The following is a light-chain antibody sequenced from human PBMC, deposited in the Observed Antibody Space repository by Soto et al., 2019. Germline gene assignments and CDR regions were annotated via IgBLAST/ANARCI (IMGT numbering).Light chain of an antibody. J-gene: IGLJ3*02. CDR3: HVSPISSGHVV. Sequence: SYELTQPPSVSVAPGKTASVACGGSNIGSKSVHWYQKKSGQAPVLVMYYDSDRPSGIPERFSGSNSANTATLTISRVEAGHEADYYCHVSPISSGHVVFGGGTKLTVL. V-gene: IGLV3-21*01. CDR2: YDS. CDR1: NIGSKS.